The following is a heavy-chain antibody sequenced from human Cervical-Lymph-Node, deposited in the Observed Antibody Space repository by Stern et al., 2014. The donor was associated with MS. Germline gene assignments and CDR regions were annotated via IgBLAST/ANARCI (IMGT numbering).Heavy chain of an antibody. V-gene: IGHV3-11*01. CDR3: ARGTVWFGELLES. CDR1: GFSFSDYS. Sequence: VQLVESGGGLVKPGGSLRLSCAASGFSFSDYSMSWTRQAPGKGLERVSHISRTGDTIYYADYVTGRFTISRDNAKDSVYLHMNSLRAEDTAVYYCARGTVWFGELLESWGQGTLVAVSS. D-gene: IGHD3-10*01. J-gene: IGHJ5*02. CDR2: ISRTGDTI.